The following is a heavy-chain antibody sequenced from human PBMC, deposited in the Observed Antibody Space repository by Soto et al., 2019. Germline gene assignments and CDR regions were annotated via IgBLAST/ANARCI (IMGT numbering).Heavy chain of an antibody. V-gene: IGHV3-30-3*01. Sequence: GGSLRLSXAASGFTFSTYAVHWVRQAPGKGLEWVAVISNDESKKYYANSVKGRFTISRDNSNNTGYLQMNSLRREDTAIYYCARSIAVAGLDYWGPGTLVTVSS. D-gene: IGHD6-19*01. CDR2: ISNDESKK. CDR1: GFTFSTYA. CDR3: ARSIAVAGLDY. J-gene: IGHJ4*02.